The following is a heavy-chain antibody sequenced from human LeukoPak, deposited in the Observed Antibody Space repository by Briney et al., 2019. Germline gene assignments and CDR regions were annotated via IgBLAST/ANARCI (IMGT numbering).Heavy chain of an antibody. CDR1: GFTFSSYA. J-gene: IGHJ6*02. Sequence: PGGSLRLSCAASGFTFSSYAMSWVRQDPGKGLEWVSAISGSGGSTYYADSVKGRFTISRDNSKNTLYLQMNSLRAEDTALYYCTRVQAGRSGLMDVWGRGTTVTVSS. CDR2: ISGSGGST. D-gene: IGHD2-8*02. V-gene: IGHV3-23*01. CDR3: TRVQAGRSGLMDV.